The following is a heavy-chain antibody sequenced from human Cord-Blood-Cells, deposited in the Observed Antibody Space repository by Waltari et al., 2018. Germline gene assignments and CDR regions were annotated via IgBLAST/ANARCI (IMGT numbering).Heavy chain of an antibody. Sequence: QVQLVPSGAEVKKPGASVKVSCKASGYTFTSYYMHWVRQAPGQGLEWMGIINPSCGSTSYAQKFQGRVTMTRDTSTSTVYMELSSLRSEDTAVYYCARLRYCSSTSCYDAFDIWGQGTMVTVSS. CDR1: GYTFTSYY. CDR2: INPSCGST. D-gene: IGHD2-2*01. J-gene: IGHJ3*02. V-gene: IGHV1-46*01. CDR3: ARLRYCSSTSCYDAFDI.